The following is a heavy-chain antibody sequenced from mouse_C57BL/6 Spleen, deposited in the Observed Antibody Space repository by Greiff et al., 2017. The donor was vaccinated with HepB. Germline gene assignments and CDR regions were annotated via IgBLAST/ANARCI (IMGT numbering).Heavy chain of an antibody. CDR3: TAGLPSFAY. D-gene: IGHD3-1*01. Sequence: EVQLQQSGAELVRPGASVKLSCTASGFNIKDDYMHWVKQRPEQGLEWIGWIDPENGDTEYASKFQGKATITADTSSNTAYLQLSSLTSEDTAVGYCTAGLPSFAYWGQGTLVTVSA. CDR1: GFNIKDDY. V-gene: IGHV14-4*01. CDR2: IDPENGDT. J-gene: IGHJ3*01.